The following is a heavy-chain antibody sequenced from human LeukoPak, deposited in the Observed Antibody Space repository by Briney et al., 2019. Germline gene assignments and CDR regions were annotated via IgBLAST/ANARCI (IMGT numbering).Heavy chain of an antibody. CDR2: ISSSGSTI. CDR3: ARSLPAYSGSLY. D-gene: IGHD1-26*01. J-gene: IGHJ4*02. Sequence: GGSLRLSCAASGFTFSSYEMNWVRQAPGKGLEWVSYISSSGSTIYYVDSVKGRFTISRDNAKNSLYLQMNSLRAEDTAVYYCARSLPAYSGSLYWGQGTLVTVSS. V-gene: IGHV3-48*03. CDR1: GFTFSSYE.